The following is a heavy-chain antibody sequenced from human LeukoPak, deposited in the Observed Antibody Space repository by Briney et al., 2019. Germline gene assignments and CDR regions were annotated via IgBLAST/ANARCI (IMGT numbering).Heavy chain of an antibody. CDR2: VYYSGST. CDR3: ARAALRRDGYNSYYYYYYMDV. CDR1: GDSISSSSYH. Sequence: SETLSLTCIVSGDSISSSSYHWGWIRQPPGKGLDWIGSVYYSGSTYYNPSLKSRVTISVDTSKNQFSLKLSSVTAADTAVYYCARAALRRDGYNSYYYYYYMDVWGKGTTVTVSS. V-gene: IGHV4-39*07. D-gene: IGHD5-24*01. J-gene: IGHJ6*03.